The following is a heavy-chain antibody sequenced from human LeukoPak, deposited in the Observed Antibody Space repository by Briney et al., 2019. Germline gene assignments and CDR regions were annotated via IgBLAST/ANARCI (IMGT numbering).Heavy chain of an antibody. J-gene: IGHJ4*02. Sequence: SETLSLTCTVSGYSISSGYYWGWIRQPPGKGLEWIGYIYYSGSTNYNPSLKSRVTISVDTSKNQFSLKLSSVTAADTAVYYCARFGVAATLLSGHFDYWGQGTLVTVSS. CDR2: IYYSGST. CDR1: GYSISSGYY. CDR3: ARFGVAATLLSGHFDY. V-gene: IGHV4-61*01. D-gene: IGHD2-15*01.